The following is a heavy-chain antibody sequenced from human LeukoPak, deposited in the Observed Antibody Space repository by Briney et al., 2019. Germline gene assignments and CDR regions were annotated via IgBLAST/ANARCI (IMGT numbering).Heavy chain of an antibody. V-gene: IGHV3-23*01. CDR3: ARDLMGIAYRGAFYH. Sequence: GGSLRLSCAASGFTFSSSAMSWVRQAPGKGLEWVSTISGSDSSTYYADSVKGRFTISRDNSKNTLYLQMNSLRAEDTAVYYCARDLMGIAYRGAFYHWGQGTLVTVSS. CDR1: GFTFSSSA. J-gene: IGHJ5*02. CDR2: ISGSDSST. D-gene: IGHD6-13*01.